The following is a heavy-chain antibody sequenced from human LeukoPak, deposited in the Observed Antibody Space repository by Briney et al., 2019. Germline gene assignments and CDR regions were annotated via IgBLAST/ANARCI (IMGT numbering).Heavy chain of an antibody. Sequence: PGGSLRLSCAASGFTFSSYAMHWVRQAPGKGLEWVAVISHDGSNKYYADSVKGRFTISRDNSKNTLYLQMNSLRAEDTAVYYCARETIVVVPAAKFSKFDPWGQGTLVTVSS. J-gene: IGHJ5*02. V-gene: IGHV3-30-3*01. CDR2: ISHDGSNK. D-gene: IGHD2-2*01. CDR1: GFTFSSYA. CDR3: ARETIVVVPAAKFSKFDP.